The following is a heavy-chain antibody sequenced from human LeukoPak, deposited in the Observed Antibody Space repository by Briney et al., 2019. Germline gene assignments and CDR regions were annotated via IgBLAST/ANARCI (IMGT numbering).Heavy chain of an antibody. V-gene: IGHV3-21*01. CDR2: ISSSSSYI. CDR3: ARDFCSSTSCFFDP. Sequence: NPGGSLRLSCAASGFTFSSYSMNWVRQAPGKGLEWVSSISSSSSYIYYADSVKGRFTISRDNAKNSLYLQMNSLGAEGTAVYYCARDFCSSTSCFFDPWGQGTLVTVSS. J-gene: IGHJ5*02. D-gene: IGHD2-2*01. CDR1: GFTFSSYS.